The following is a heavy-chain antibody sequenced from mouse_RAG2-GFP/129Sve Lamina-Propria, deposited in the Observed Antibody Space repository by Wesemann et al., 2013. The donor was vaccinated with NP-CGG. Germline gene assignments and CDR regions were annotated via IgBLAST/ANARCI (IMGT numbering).Heavy chain of an antibody. V-gene: IGHV1-64*01. Sequence: QVQLQQPGAELVKPGASVKLSCKASGYTFTSYWMHWVKQRPGQGLEWIGMIHPRDGDTNYNGKFKGKATLTADKSSSTAYMQLSSLTSEDSAVYFCARWLPYYAMDYWGQGTSVTVSS. D-gene: IGHD2-3*01. CDR3: ARWLPYYAMDY. J-gene: IGHJ4*01. CDR2: IHPRDGDT. CDR1: GYTFTSYW.